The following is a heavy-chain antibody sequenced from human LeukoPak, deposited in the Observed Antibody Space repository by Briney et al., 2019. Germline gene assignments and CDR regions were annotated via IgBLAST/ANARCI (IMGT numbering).Heavy chain of an antibody. CDR1: GFTVSSNY. Sequence: GGSLRLSCAASGFTVSSNYMSWVRQAPGKGLEWVSVIYSGGSTYCADSVKGRFTISRDNSKNTLYLQMNSLRAEDTAVYYCARRRAAAAGKVYGMDVWGQGTTVTVSS. V-gene: IGHV3-53*01. D-gene: IGHD6-13*01. CDR2: IYSGGST. CDR3: ARRRAAAAGKVYGMDV. J-gene: IGHJ6*02.